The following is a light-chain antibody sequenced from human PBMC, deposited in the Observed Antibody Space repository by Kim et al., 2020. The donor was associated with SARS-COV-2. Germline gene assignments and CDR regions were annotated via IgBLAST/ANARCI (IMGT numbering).Light chain of an antibody. CDR3: ATWGDSQNGGV. Sequence: QSVLTQPPSASGTPGQRVTISCSGSSSNIGSNPVHWYQQVPGTAPKLLIHSTNQRPSGVPDRFSGSKSGTSASLAISGLQSADEADYYCATWGDSQNGGVFGGGTQLTVL. J-gene: IGLJ3*02. V-gene: IGLV1-44*01. CDR1: SSNIGSNP. CDR2: STN.